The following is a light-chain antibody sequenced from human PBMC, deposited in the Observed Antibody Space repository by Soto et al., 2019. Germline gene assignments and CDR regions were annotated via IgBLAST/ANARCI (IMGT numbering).Light chain of an antibody. CDR2: GAS. CDR1: QSVDNN. V-gene: IGKV3-15*01. CDR3: QQYDASLLT. Sequence: EIVMTQSPAPLALSPGERAPLSCRTNQSVDNNLAWYQQKPGQAPRLLIYGASRRATGIPARFSGSGSGTEFTLTISRLEPEDFAVYYCQQYDASLLTFGQGTQVDIK. J-gene: IGKJ1*01.